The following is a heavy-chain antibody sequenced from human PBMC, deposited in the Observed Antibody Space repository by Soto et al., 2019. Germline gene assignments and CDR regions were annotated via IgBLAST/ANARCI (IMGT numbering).Heavy chain of an antibody. CDR2: INAGNGNT. D-gene: IGHD3-10*01. J-gene: IGHJ6*03. CDR3: ARDSGFGELFLRSWYYYIDV. Sequence: GASVKVSCKASGYTFTSYGISWVRQAPGQGLEWMGWINAGNGNTKYSQKFQGRVTITRDTSASTAYMELSSLRSEDTAVYYCARDSGFGELFLRSWYYYIDVWGKGTTDTVSS. CDR1: GYTFTSYG. V-gene: IGHV1-3*01.